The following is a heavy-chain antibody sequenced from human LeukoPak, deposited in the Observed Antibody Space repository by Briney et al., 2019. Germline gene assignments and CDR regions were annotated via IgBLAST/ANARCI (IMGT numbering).Heavy chain of an antibody. Sequence: SVKVSCKASGGTFSSYTISWVRQAPGQGLEWMGRIIPILGIANYAQKFQGRVTITADKSTSTAYMELSSLGSDDTPVYYCARDPEGYTAMDIDYWGQGTLVTVSS. CDR1: GGTFSSYT. J-gene: IGHJ4*02. V-gene: IGHV1-69*04. CDR2: IIPILGIA. CDR3: ARDPEGYTAMDIDY. D-gene: IGHD5-18*01.